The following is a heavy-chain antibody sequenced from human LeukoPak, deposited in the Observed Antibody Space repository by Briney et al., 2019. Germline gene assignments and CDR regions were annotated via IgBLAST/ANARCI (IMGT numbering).Heavy chain of an antibody. V-gene: IGHV3-74*01. CDR1: GFAFSSSW. CDR2: MNSDGTTT. D-gene: IGHD3-16*02. CDR3: TIAGSYRFDY. J-gene: IGHJ4*02. Sequence: GGSLRLSCAGSGFAFSSSWMHWVRHAPGKGLVWVSRMNSDGTTTNYADSVKGLFTISRDNAKNTLYLQMNSLTVEDTAVYYCTIAGSYRFDYWGQGTLVTVSP.